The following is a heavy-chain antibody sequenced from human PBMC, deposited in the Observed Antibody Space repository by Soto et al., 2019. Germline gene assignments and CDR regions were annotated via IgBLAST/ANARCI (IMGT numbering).Heavy chain of an antibody. V-gene: IGHV1-69*04. CDR3: ARDFPCSSRMNWSDP. CDR2: IIPILGIA. D-gene: IGHD6-13*01. CDR1: GGTFTSYG. Sequence: SVNVSCQASGGTFTSYGISWVRQAPGQGLEWMGRIIPILGIANYAQKFQGRVTITADKSTSTAYMELSSLRSDDTAVYYCARDFPCSSRMNWSDPWGQGTQVTVSS. J-gene: IGHJ5*02.